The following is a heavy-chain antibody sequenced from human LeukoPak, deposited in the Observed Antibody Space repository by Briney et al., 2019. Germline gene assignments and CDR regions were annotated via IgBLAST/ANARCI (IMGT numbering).Heavy chain of an antibody. Sequence: PGGSLRLSCTASGFTFGDYAMSWVRQPPGKGLEWIGEINHSGSTNYNPSLKSRVTISVDTSKNQFSLKLSSVTAADTAVYYCARGEDIVVVPAAMRFDPWGQGTLVTVSS. CDR1: GFTFGDYA. CDR2: INHSGST. V-gene: IGHV4-34*01. D-gene: IGHD2-2*01. J-gene: IGHJ5*02. CDR3: ARGEDIVVVPAAMRFDP.